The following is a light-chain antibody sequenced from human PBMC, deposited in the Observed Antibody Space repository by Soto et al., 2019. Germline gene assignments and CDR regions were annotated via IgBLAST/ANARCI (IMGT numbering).Light chain of an antibody. CDR1: SSDVGNNNY. CDR3: SSFTSSSSV. Sequence: QSVLTQPASVSGSPGQSITISCTGTSSDVGNNNYVSWYQHNPGRAPKVMICDVTNRPSGVSNRFSGSKSGNTASLTISGLQAEDKADYYCSSFTSSSSVFGTGTKVTVL. J-gene: IGLJ1*01. CDR2: DVT. V-gene: IGLV2-14*03.